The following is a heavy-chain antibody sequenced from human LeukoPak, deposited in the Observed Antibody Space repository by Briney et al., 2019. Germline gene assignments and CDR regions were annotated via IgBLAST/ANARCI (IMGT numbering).Heavy chain of an antibody. CDR2: IYYSGST. CDR1: GGSISSYY. D-gene: IGHD6-13*01. CDR3: ARLDGYSSSCYTWFDP. J-gene: IGHJ5*02. Sequence: SETLSLTCTVSGGSISSYYWSWIRQPPGKGLEWIGYIYYSGSTNYNPSLKSRVTISVDTSKNQFSLKLSSVTAADTAVYYCARLDGYSSSCYTWFDPWGQGTLVTVSS. V-gene: IGHV4-59*08.